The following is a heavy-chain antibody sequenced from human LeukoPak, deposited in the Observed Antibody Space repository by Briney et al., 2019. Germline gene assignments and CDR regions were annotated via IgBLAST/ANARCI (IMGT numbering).Heavy chain of an antibody. V-gene: IGHV4-31*03. CDR1: GDSISSGAYY. CDR2: ISHIGTT. Sequence: SETLSLTCTVSGDSISSGAYYWTWVRQYPGTGLEWIGYISHIGTTYNNPSLKSRVSISVDTSKNQFSLKLSSVTAADTAVYYCARGPEAVAGRSSYYYYGMDVWGQGTTVTVSS. J-gene: IGHJ6*02. D-gene: IGHD6-19*01. CDR3: ARGPEAVAGRSSYYYYGMDV.